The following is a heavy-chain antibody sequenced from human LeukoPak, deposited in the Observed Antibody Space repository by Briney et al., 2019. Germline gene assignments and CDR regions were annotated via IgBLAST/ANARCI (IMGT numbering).Heavy chain of an antibody. Sequence: GESLKISCKGSGYSFTSYWIGWVRQMPGKGLEWMGIIYPGDSDTRYSPSFQGQVTISADKSISTAYLQWSSLKASDTAMYYCARQADDSSGYYPDYYYYGMDVWGQGTTVTVPS. J-gene: IGHJ6*02. CDR3: ARQADDSSGYYPDYYYYGMDV. CDR1: GYSFTSYW. D-gene: IGHD3-22*01. CDR2: IYPGDSDT. V-gene: IGHV5-51*01.